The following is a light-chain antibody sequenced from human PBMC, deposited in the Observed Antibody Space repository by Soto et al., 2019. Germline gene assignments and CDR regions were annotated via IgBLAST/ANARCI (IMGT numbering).Light chain of an antibody. V-gene: IGKV2-28*01. Sequence: DIVMTQSPLSLPVTPGEPASISCRSSQSLLHSNGYNYLDWYLQKPGQSPQLLIYLGSNRASGVPDRFRGRGSGTEFTLKISRVEAEDVGVYYCMQALQNPWTFGQGTKVEIK. CDR2: LGS. J-gene: IGKJ1*01. CDR3: MQALQNPWT. CDR1: QSLLHSNGYNY.